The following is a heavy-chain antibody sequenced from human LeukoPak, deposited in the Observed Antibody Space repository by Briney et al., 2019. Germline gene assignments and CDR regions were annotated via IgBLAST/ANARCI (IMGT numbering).Heavy chain of an antibody. D-gene: IGHD5-12*01. CDR1: GGSISRYY. CDR3: ARVDIVAKGAFDY. Sequence: SETLSLTCTVSGGSISRYYWSWIRQPPGKGLEWIGYIYYSGSTNYNPSLKSRVTISVDTSKNQFSLKLSSVTAADTAVYYCARVDIVAKGAFDYRGQGTLVTVSS. J-gene: IGHJ4*02. CDR2: IYYSGST. V-gene: IGHV4-59*01.